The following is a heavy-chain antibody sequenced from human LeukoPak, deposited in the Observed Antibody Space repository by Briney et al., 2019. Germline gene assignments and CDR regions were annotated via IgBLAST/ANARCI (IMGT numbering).Heavy chain of an antibody. D-gene: IGHD5-12*01. V-gene: IGHV4-39*01. CDR3: ARRLVATFDY. CDR2: IYYSGST. Sequence: SETLSLTCTVSGGSISSSSYYWGWIRQPPGKGLQWIASIYYSGSTYYNPSLQSRVTISVDTSKSQFSLKLSSVTAADTAVYYCARRLVATFDYWGQGTLVTVSS. CDR1: GGSISSSSYY. J-gene: IGHJ4*02.